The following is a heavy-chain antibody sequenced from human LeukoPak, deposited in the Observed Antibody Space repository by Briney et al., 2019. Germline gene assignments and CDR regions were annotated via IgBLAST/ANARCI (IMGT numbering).Heavy chain of an antibody. J-gene: IGHJ6*02. D-gene: IGHD2-2*01. CDR2: ISWNSDII. CDR3: AKDIRSIVVPPDAMDV. Sequence: GGSLRLSCAASGFTFDDYAMHWVRQAPGKGLEWVSGISWNSDIIGYADSVKGRFTISRDSAKNSLYLQMNSLRPEDTAFCYCAKDIRSIVVPPDAMDVWVQGTTVTVSS. CDR1: GFTFDDYA. V-gene: IGHV3-9*01.